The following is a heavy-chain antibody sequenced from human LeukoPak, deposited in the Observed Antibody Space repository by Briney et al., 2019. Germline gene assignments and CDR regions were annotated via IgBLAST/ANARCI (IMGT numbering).Heavy chain of an antibody. CDR3: AKGANKYYDILTGYDDY. Sequence: PGGSLRLSCAASGFTFSSYAMSWVRQAPGKGLEWVSAISGSGGSTYYADSVKGRFTISRDNSKNTLYLQMNSLRAEDTAVYYCAKGANKYYDILTGYDDYWGQGTLVTVSS. J-gene: IGHJ4*02. CDR1: GFTFSSYA. D-gene: IGHD3-9*01. V-gene: IGHV3-23*01. CDR2: ISGSGGST.